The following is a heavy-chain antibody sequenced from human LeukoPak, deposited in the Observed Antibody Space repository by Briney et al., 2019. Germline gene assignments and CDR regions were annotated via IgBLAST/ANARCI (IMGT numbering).Heavy chain of an antibody. J-gene: IGHJ5*02. Sequence: GGSLRLSYAASGIVFSNTAMNWARQSPGRGLEWVSAISGGGERAFYADSVKGRFTISRDNSKNMLYLQMNSLRADDTAIYYCAKDGGQYSSGPEFDPRGQGALVTVSS. CDR2: ISGGGERA. D-gene: IGHD6-19*01. V-gene: IGHV3-23*01. CDR3: AKDGGQYSSGPEFDP. CDR1: GIVFSNTA.